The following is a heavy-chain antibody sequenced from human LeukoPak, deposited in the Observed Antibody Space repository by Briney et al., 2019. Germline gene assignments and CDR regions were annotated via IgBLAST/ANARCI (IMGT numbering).Heavy chain of an antibody. D-gene: IGHD5-12*01. Sequence: SETLSLACTVSGGSISGYFWTWIRQPAGKELEWIGRVYTSGTTYYNPSLESRVTISLDTFNNQFSLRVTSVTAADTAIYYCARGTEKTRISGYYSFDHWGRGLLVTVSS. CDR2: VYTSGTT. CDR3: ARGTEKTRISGYYSFDH. V-gene: IGHV4-4*07. J-gene: IGHJ4*02. CDR1: GGSISGYF.